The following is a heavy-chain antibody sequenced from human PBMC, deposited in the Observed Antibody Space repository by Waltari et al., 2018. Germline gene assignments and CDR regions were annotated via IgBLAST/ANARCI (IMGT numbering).Heavy chain of an antibody. J-gene: IGHJ4*02. CDR3: ARRSSWYERRGDY. D-gene: IGHD6-13*01. V-gene: IGHV4-34*01. CDR1: GGSFSCYY. Sequence: QVQLQQWGAGLLKPSETLSLTCAVYGGSFSCYYWSGIRQPPGKGLEWIGEINHSGSTNYNPSLKSRVTISVDTSKNQFSLKLSSVTAADTAVYYCARRSSWYERRGDYWGQGTLVTVSS. CDR2: INHSGST.